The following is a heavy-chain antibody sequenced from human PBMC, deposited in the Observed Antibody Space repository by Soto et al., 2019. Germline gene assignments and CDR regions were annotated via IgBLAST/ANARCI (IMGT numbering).Heavy chain of an antibody. V-gene: IGHV3-48*03. CDR2: ISTSGSTV. J-gene: IGHJ4*02. D-gene: IGHD2-2*01. CDR1: RLTFSTYE. Sequence: HPGGPLRLSCAASRLTFSTYEMNWVRQAPGKGLEWVSYISTSGSTVYYADSVKGRFTISRDNTRNSLYLQMNSLRDEDTALYYCVRYCSTTLCNGVATRTFDYWGQGTLVTVSS. CDR3: VRYCSTTLCNGVATRTFDY.